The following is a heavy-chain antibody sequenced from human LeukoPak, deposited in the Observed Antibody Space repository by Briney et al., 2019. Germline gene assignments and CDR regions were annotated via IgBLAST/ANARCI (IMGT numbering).Heavy chain of an antibody. D-gene: IGHD5-18*01. Sequence: ASVKVSCKASGYSFSGSFMHWVRQAPGQGLEWMGWINPNSGGTKYAQKFQGRVTMTRDTSINTAYMELNWLTSDDTAVYYCARLRNGYRDFDYWGQGTLATVSS. CDR1: GYSFSGSF. CDR2: INPNSGGT. J-gene: IGHJ4*02. V-gene: IGHV1-2*02. CDR3: ARLRNGYRDFDY.